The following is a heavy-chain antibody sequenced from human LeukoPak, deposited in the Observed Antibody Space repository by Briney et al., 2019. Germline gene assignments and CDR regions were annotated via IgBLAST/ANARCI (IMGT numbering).Heavy chain of an antibody. J-gene: IGHJ4*02. CDR3: ARVLDSSGYYSFDY. CDR2: ISSSGSTI. CDR1: GFTFSSYE. D-gene: IGHD3-22*01. Sequence: PGGSLRLSCAAAGFTFSSYEMNWVRQAPGKGLEWVSYISSSGSTIYYADSVKGRFTISRDNAKNSLYLQMNSLRAEDTAVYYCARVLDSSGYYSFDYWGQGTLVTVSS. V-gene: IGHV3-48*03.